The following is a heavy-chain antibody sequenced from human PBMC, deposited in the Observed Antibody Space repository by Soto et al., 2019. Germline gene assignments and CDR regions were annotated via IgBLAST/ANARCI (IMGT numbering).Heavy chain of an antibody. CDR2: IDWDDDK. CDR1: GFSLSTSGMC. Sequence: GSGPTLVNPTQTLTLTCTFSGFSLSTSGMCVSWIRQPPGKALEWLALIDWDDDKYYSTSLKTRLTISKDTSKNQVVLTMTNMDPVDTATYYCARIPRARAAAVDYYYYYGMDVWGQGTTVTVSS. J-gene: IGHJ6*02. CDR3: ARIPRARAAAVDYYYYYGMDV. V-gene: IGHV2-70*01. D-gene: IGHD6-13*01.